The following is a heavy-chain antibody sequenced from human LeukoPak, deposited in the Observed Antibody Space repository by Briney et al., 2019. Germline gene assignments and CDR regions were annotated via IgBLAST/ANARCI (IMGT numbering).Heavy chain of an antibody. CDR2: IRYDGSNK. Sequence: PGGSLRLSCAASGFTFSSYGMHWVRQAPGKGLEWVAFIRYDGSNKYYADSVKGRFTISRDNSKNTLYLQMNSPRAEDTALYYCAKVIPAPGRYSHLDYWGQGTLVTVSS. CDR3: AKVIPAPGRYSHLDY. CDR1: GFTFSSYG. J-gene: IGHJ4*02. V-gene: IGHV3-30*02. D-gene: IGHD5-12*01.